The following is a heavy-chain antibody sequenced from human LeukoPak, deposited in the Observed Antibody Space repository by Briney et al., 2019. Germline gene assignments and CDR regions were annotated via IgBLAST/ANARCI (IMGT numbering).Heavy chain of an antibody. Sequence: SQTLSLTCAISGDSVSSNSAAWNWIRQSPSRGLEWLGRTYYRSKWYNDYAVSVKSRITINPDTSKNQFSLQLNSVTPEDTAVYYCSRVHKAFDGARDTFDIWGQGTMVTASS. CDR2: TYYRSKWYN. D-gene: IGHD3-10*01. CDR3: SRVHKAFDGARDTFDI. CDR1: GDSVSSNSAA. J-gene: IGHJ3*02. V-gene: IGHV6-1*01.